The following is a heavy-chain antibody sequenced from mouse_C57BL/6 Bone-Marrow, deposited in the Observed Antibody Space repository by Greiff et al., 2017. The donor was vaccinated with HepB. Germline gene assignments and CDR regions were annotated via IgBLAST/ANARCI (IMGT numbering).Heavy chain of an antibody. J-gene: IGHJ1*03. V-gene: IGHV1-50*01. CDR1: GYTFTSYW. CDR3: ARERATSPYWYFDV. Sequence: QVQLQQPGAELVKPGASVKLSCKASGYTFTSYWMQWVKQRPGQGLEWIGEIDPSDSYTNYNQKFKGKATLTVDTSSSTAYMQLSSLTSEDSAVYYCARERATSPYWYFDVWGTGTTVTVSS. CDR2: IDPSDSYT. D-gene: IGHD3-1*01.